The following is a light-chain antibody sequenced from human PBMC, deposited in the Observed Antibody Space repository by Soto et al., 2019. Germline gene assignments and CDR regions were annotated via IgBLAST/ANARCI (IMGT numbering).Light chain of an antibody. CDR1: QSLVHSNGYNY. CDR2: LGS. CDR3: MQALQTPRT. J-gene: IGKJ2*02. V-gene: IGKV2-28*01. Sequence: DIVMTQSPLSLPVTPGEPASISCRSSQSLVHSNGYNYLDWYLQKPGQSPQLLIYLGSYRASGVPDRFSGSGSGTDFTLKISRVEAEDVGVYYCMQALQTPRTFGQGTKLEIK.